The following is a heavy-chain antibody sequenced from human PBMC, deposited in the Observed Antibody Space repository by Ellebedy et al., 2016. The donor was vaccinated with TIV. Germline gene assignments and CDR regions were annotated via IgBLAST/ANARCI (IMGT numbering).Heavy chain of an antibody. CDR1: GYTFTSYG. J-gene: IGHJ4*02. V-gene: IGHV1-18*01. Sequence: ASVKVSCKASGYTFTSYGISWVRQAPGQGLEWMGWISAYNGNTNYAQKLQGRVTLTTDTSTSTAYMELRSLRSDDTAVYYCARSAYYDILTGYLTEYYFDYWGQGTLVTVSS. CDR3: ARSAYYDILTGYLTEYYFDY. D-gene: IGHD3-9*01. CDR2: ISAYNGNT.